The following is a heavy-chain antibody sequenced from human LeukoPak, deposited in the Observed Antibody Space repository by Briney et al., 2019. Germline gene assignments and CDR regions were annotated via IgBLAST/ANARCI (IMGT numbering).Heavy chain of an antibody. V-gene: IGHV4-4*07. CDR3: VRDEGLTGYLDY. D-gene: IGHD3-9*01. CDR1: GGSITNYY. J-gene: IGHJ4*02. Sequence: SETLSLTCSVPGGSITNYYWSWIRQPAGKGLEWIGRFYSRGTTYYNPPLRSRVSLSGDESKNQLSLKMYSVTVADTAVYYCVRDEGLTGYLDYWGEGTLVTVSS. CDR2: FYSRGTT.